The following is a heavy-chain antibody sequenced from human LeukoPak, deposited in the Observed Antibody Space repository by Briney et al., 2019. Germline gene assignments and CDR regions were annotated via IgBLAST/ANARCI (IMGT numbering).Heavy chain of an antibody. CDR3: ARAGSYYYDSSGYSADY. CDR1: GGSISSYY. D-gene: IGHD3-22*01. Sequence: SETLSLTCTVSGGSISSYYWSWIRQPPGKGLEWIGYIYYSGSTNYNPSLKSRVTISVDTSKNQFSLKLSSVTAADTAVYYCARAGSYYYDSSGYSADYWGQGTLVTVSS. J-gene: IGHJ4*02. CDR2: IYYSGST. V-gene: IGHV4-59*01.